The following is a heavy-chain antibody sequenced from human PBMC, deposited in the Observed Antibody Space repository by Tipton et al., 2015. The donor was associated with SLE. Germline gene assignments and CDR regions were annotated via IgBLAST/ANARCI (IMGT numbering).Heavy chain of an antibody. CDR2: ISSSSSYI. D-gene: IGHD3-10*01. Sequence: SLRLSCAASGFTFSSYSMNWVRQAPGKGLEWVSSISSSSSYIYYADSVKGRFTISRDNAKNSLYLQMNSLRADDTAVYYCARDQGEGMDVWGQGTTVTVSS. J-gene: IGHJ6*02. CDR3: ARDQGEGMDV. V-gene: IGHV3-21*04. CDR1: GFTFSSYS.